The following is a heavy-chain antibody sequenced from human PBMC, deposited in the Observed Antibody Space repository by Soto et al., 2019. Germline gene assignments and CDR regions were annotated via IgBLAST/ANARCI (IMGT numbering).Heavy chain of an antibody. J-gene: IGHJ4*02. CDR1: GFTFSSYS. Sequence: GGSLRLSCAASGFTFSSYSMNWVCQAPGKGLEWVANIKGDGSEKYYVDSMKGRFTISRDNAESSLYLQLNSLRVEDTTLYYCARDSRRVGATSDLDYWGQGTLVTVSS. D-gene: IGHD1-26*01. CDR3: ARDSRRVGATSDLDY. CDR2: IKGDGSEK. V-gene: IGHV3-7*01.